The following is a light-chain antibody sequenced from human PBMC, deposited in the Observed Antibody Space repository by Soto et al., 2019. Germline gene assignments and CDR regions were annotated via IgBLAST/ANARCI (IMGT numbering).Light chain of an antibody. V-gene: IGKV3-20*01. Sequence: EIVLTQSPGSLSLSPGERATLSCRASQSVSGNFLAWYQHKSGQAPRLLIYDASTRLTGIPDRFSGSGSGTDFTLTISRLEPEDFAVYYCQHYGSSPSWTFGQGTKVEIK. J-gene: IGKJ1*01. CDR2: DAS. CDR3: QHYGSSPSWT. CDR1: QSVSGNF.